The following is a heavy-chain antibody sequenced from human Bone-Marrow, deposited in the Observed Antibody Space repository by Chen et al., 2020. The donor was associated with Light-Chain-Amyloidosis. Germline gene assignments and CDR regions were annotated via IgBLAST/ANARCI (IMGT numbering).Heavy chain of an antibody. CDR2: IYHSGSI. J-gene: IGHJ6*03. Sequence: QVQLQESGPGLVKPSQTLSLTCPVSGGPIRSGDYYWSWLRQPPGKGLQWIGYIYHSGSINHNPSLNSRVTMSVDTSRNQFSLKLTSVTAADTAVYYCAREVAANYNFYMDVWGKGTTVIVSS. D-gene: IGHD6-25*01. V-gene: IGHV4-30-4*01. CDR3: AREVAANYNFYMDV. CDR1: GGPIRSGDYY.